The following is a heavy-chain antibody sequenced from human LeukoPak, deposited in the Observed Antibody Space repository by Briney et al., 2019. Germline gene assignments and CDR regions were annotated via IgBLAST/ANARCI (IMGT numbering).Heavy chain of an antibody. Sequence: GGSLRLSCAASGFTVSSNYMSWVRQAPGKGLEWVSVIYSGGSTYYADSVKGRFTISRDNSKNTLYLQTNSLRAEDTAVYYCARVTDCSGGSCYSKYYYYYYMDVWGKGTTVTVSS. CDR1: GFTVSSNY. CDR2: IYSGGST. D-gene: IGHD2-15*01. V-gene: IGHV3-66*02. J-gene: IGHJ6*03. CDR3: ARVTDCSGGSCYSKYYYYYYMDV.